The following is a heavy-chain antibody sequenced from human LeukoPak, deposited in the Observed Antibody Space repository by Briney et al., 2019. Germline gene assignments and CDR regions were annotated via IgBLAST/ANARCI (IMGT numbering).Heavy chain of an antibody. J-gene: IGHJ4*02. CDR3: VTSLAVESY. V-gene: IGHV3-23*01. CDR1: GFTFSSYA. Sequence: GGSLRLSCAASGFTFSSYAMSWVRQAPGKGLEWVSAISGSGGSTYYAGSVKGRFTISRDNSKNTLYLQMNSLRAEDTAVYYCVTSLAVESYWGQGTLVPVSS. CDR2: ISGSGGST. D-gene: IGHD6-19*01.